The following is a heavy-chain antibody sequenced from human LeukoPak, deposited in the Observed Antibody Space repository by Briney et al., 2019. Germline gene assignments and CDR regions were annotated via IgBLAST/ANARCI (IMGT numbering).Heavy chain of an antibody. V-gene: IGHV1-2*06. J-gene: IGHJ3*02. Sequence: ASVKVSCKASGYTFTGYYMHWVRQPPAPGLEWVGRINPNSGGTNYEQKFLGRVPMTRDTSISTAYMELNRPRSDDTAVYYYAREYGTNSVYYDDAFDIWGQGTMVTVSS. CDR1: GYTFTGYY. CDR2: INPNSGGT. CDR3: AREYGTNSVYYDDAFDI. D-gene: IGHD2-8*01.